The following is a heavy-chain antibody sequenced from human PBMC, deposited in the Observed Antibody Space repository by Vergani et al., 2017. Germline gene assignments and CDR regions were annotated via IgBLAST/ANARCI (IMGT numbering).Heavy chain of an antibody. V-gene: IGHV4-34*01. CDR1: GGSFSGYY. Sequence: QVQLQQWGAGLLKPSETLSLTCAVYGGSFSGYYWSWIRQPPGKGLEWIGYIYHSGSTYYNPSLKSRVTISVDRSKNQFSLKLSSVTAADTAVYYCARAIAAAGIVGFDPWGQGTLVTVSS. D-gene: IGHD6-13*01. CDR3: ARAIAAAGIVGFDP. J-gene: IGHJ5*02. CDR2: IYHSGST.